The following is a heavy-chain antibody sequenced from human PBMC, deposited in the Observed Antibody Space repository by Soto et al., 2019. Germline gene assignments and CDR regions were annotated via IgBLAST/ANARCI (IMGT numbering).Heavy chain of an antibody. J-gene: IGHJ5*02. CDR1: GGSFSGYY. Sequence: SETLSLTCAVYGGSFSGYYWSWIRQPPGKGLEWIGEINHSGSTNYNPSLKSRVTISVDTSKNQFSLKLSSVTAADTAVYYCARGLRIAAAGPTGRKLGNWFDPWGQGTLVTVSS. V-gene: IGHV4-34*01. D-gene: IGHD6-13*01. CDR2: INHSGST. CDR3: ARGLRIAAAGPTGRKLGNWFDP.